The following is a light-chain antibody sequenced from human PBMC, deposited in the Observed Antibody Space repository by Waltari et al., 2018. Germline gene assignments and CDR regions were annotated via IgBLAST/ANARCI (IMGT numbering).Light chain of an antibody. CDR2: GAS. V-gene: IGKV3-15*01. CDR3: QQYNNWPPPYT. Sequence: EIVMTQSPATLSVSPGERATLSCRASQSVSSNLAWYQQKLGQAPRLLIYGASTRATGIPARFSGSGSGTEFTLTISSLQSEDFAVYYCQQYNNWPPPYTFGQGTKLEIK. CDR1: QSVSSN. J-gene: IGKJ2*01.